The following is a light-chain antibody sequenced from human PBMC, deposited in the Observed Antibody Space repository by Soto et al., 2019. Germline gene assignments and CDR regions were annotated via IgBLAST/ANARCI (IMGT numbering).Light chain of an antibody. CDR3: QQRSNWPSIT. J-gene: IGKJ5*01. V-gene: IGKV1D-12*01. Sequence: DIQMTQSPSSVSASVGDRVTITCRASQGITNRLAWYQQKPGKAPKLLIYEASSLQSGVPSRISGSGSGTDFTLTISSLQPEDSAVYHCQQRSNWPSITFGQGTRLEIK. CDR1: QGITNR. CDR2: EAS.